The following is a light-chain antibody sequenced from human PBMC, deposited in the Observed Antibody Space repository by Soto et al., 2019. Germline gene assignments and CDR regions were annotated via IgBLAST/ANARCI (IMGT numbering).Light chain of an antibody. CDR1: QSVSSIY. V-gene: IGKV3-20*01. J-gene: IGKJ1*01. CDR3: QQYYSTSWT. Sequence: EIVLTQSPGTLSLAPLERSTLSFIAIQSVSSIYLAWYQQKPGQAPRLLIYGASSRATGIPDRFSGSGSGTDFTLTISSLQAEDVAVYYCQQYYSTSWTFGQGTKVDIK. CDR2: GAS.